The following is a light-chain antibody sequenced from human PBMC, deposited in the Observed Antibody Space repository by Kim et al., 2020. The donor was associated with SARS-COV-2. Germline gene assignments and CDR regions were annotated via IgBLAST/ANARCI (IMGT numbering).Light chain of an antibody. CDR3: QQYNNWAQT. CDR2: GAS. CDR1: QSVSSS. J-gene: IGKJ1*01. V-gene: IGKV3-15*01. Sequence: GSPGERATLTCRASQSVSSSLAWYQQKPGQAPRLLIYGASTRATGIPARFSGSGSGTEFTLTISSLQSEDFAVYYCQQYNNWAQTFGQGTKVDIK.